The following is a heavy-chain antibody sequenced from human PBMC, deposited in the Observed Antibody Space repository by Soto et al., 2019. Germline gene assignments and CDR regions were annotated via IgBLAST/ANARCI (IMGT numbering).Heavy chain of an antibody. CDR3: AGHSGYDRGPFDAFDI. J-gene: IGHJ3*02. V-gene: IGHV4-59*01. Sequence: QVQLQESGPGLVKPSETLSLTCTVSGGSISSYYWSWIRQPPGKGLEWIGYIYYSGSTNYNPSLKSRVTISVDTSKNQFSLEPSSVTAADTGVYYCAGHSGYDRGPFDAFDIWGQGTMVTVSS. CDR2: IYYSGST. CDR1: GGSISSYY. D-gene: IGHD5-12*01.